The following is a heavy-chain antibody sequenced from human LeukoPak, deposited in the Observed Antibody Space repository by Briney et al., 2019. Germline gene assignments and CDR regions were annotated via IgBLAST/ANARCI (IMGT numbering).Heavy chain of an antibody. J-gene: IGHJ1*01. CDR2: MNIDGTTT. V-gene: IGHV3-74*01. CDR3: ARDRGGGCDH. CDR1: GFTFGSYW. Sequence: GGSLRLSCAASGFTFGSYWMHWVRQAPGKGLVWVSHMNIDGTTTNYADSVKGRFTISRDNARNTLYLQMNSLRVKDTAVYYCARDRGGGCDHWGQGTLVTVSS. D-gene: IGHD2-15*01.